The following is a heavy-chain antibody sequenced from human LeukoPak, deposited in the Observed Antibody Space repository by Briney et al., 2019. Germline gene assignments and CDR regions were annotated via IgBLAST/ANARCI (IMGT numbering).Heavy chain of an antibody. D-gene: IGHD2-2*01. V-gene: IGHV1-69*02. CDR1: GGTFSSYT. CDR2: IIPILGIA. CDR3: AILREDCSSTSCLDY. J-gene: IGHJ4*02. Sequence: ASVKVSCKASGGTFSSYTISWVRQAPGQGLEWMGRIIPILGIANYAQKFQGRVTITADKSTSTAYMELSSLRSEDTAVHYCAILREDCSSTSCLDYWGQGTLVTVSS.